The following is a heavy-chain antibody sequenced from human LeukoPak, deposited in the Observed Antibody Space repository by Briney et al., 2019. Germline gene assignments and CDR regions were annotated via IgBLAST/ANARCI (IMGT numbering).Heavy chain of an antibody. J-gene: IGHJ4*02. D-gene: IGHD2-2*01. V-gene: IGHV3-48*02. CDR3: ARDKYCSDTNCYGTSFEY. CDR2: ISSSSSRI. Sequence: PGGSLRLSCAASGFTFSSYSMNWVRQAPGKGLEWVSDISSSSSRIYYADSVKGRFIVSRDNAKNSLFLQMNSLSDEDTAVYYCARDKYCSDTNCYGTSFEYWGQGTLVTVSS. CDR1: GFTFSSYS.